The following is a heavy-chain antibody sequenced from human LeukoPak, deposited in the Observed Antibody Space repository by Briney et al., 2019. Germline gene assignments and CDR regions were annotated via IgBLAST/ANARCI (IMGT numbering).Heavy chain of an antibody. D-gene: IGHD6-6*01. CDR3: ARDLKEVVDSSSSLLSWYFDL. Sequence: ASVKVSCKASGYTFTRYYMHWVRQAPGQGLEWMGIINPSGGSTRYAQKLQGRVTMTRDMSTSTVYMELSSLRSEDTAVYYCARDLKEVVDSSSSLLSWYFDLWGRGALVTVSS. CDR2: INPSGGST. J-gene: IGHJ2*01. V-gene: IGHV1-46*01. CDR1: GYTFTRYY.